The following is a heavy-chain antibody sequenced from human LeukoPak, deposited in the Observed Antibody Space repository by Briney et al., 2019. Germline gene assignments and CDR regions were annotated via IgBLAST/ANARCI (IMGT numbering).Heavy chain of an antibody. V-gene: IGHV4-59*01. Sequence: SETLSLTCTVSGVSISGYYWSWIRQPPGKGLESIGYISYSGSSNYNPSLKSRVTISVDTSKNQFSLNLSSVTAADTAKYYCARDSPMVRGLIGYFDLWGRGTLVTVSS. D-gene: IGHD3-10*01. CDR1: GVSISGYY. CDR2: ISYSGSS. J-gene: IGHJ2*01. CDR3: ARDSPMVRGLIGYFDL.